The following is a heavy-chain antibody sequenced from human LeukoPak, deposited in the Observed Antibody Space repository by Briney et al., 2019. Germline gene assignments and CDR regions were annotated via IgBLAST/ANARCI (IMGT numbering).Heavy chain of an antibody. Sequence: KAGGSLRLSCAASGFTFSSHAMHWVRQAPGEGLEWVAVISYDGTYKYYADSVKGRFTISRDNAKNSLYLQMNSLRVEDTAVYYCARDSSSWYYWGQGTLVTVSS. V-gene: IGHV3-30*04. CDR1: GFTFSSHA. D-gene: IGHD6-13*01. CDR2: ISYDGTYK. CDR3: ARDSSSWYY. J-gene: IGHJ4*02.